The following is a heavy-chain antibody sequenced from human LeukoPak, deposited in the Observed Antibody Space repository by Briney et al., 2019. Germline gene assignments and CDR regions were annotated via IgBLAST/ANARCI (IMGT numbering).Heavy chain of an antibody. D-gene: IGHD6-19*01. CDR3: ARGTINPVRRGIPKAVAGHAKIYYMDV. V-gene: IGHV4-61*02. Sequence: SETLSLTCTVSGGSISSGNYYWSWIRQPAGKGLEWIGRIYTSGSTNYNPSLKSRVTISVDTSKNQFSLKLSSVTAADTAVYYCARGTINPVRRGIPKAVAGHAKIYYMDVWGKGTTVTVSS. CDR1: GGSISSGNYY. J-gene: IGHJ6*03. CDR2: IYTSGST.